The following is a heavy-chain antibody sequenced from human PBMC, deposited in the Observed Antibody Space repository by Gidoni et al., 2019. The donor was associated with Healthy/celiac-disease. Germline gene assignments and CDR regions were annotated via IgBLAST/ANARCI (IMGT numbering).Heavy chain of an antibody. CDR2: IIPILGIA. D-gene: IGHD5-12*01. V-gene: IGHV1-69*08. J-gene: IGHJ4*02. Sequence: QVQLVQAGAEVKKPGSSVKVSCKASGGTFSSYTISWVRQAPGQGLEWMGRIIPILGIANYAQKFQGRVTITADKSTSTAYMELSSLRSEDTAVYYCAREPLRRNGYNYDYFDYWGQGTLVTVSS. CDR1: GGTFSSYT. CDR3: AREPLRRNGYNYDYFDY.